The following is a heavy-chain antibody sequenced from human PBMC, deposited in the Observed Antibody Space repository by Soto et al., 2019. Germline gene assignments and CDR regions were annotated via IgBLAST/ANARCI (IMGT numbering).Heavy chain of an antibody. CDR1: GGSISSGGYY. V-gene: IGHV4-31*03. J-gene: IGHJ4*02. D-gene: IGHD2-15*01. Sequence: PSETLSLTCTVSGGSISSGGYYWSWIRQHPGKGLEWIGYIYYSGSTYYNPSLKSRVTISVDTSKNQFSLKLSSVTAADTAVYYCARVPTTLLLAFDYWGQGTLVTVSS. CDR2: IYYSGST. CDR3: ARVPTTLLLAFDY.